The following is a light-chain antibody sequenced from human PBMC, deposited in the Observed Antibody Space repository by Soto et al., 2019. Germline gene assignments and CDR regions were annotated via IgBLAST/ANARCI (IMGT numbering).Light chain of an antibody. J-gene: IGKJ5*01. CDR3: QQRSNWPIP. CDR2: DAS. CDR1: QSVSSY. Sequence: EGVLTQSTATLSLSPGERATLSCRASQSVSSYLAWYQQKPGQAPRLLIYDASNRATGIPARFSGSGSGTDFTLTISSLEPEDFAVYYCQQRSNWPIPFGQGTRLEIK. V-gene: IGKV3-11*01.